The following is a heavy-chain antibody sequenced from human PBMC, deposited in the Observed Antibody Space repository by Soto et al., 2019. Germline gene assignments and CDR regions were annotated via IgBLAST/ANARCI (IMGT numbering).Heavy chain of an antibody. D-gene: IGHD3-10*01. Sequence: PGGSLRLSCAAFGFKISSSSMNWVRQAPGRGLEWVAYISDSGSNTLYADSVKGRFTISRDNSKNTLYLQMNSLRVEDTAVYYCADGGEWAFNFDYWGHGTLVTVS. V-gene: IGHV3-48*01. CDR3: ADGGEWAFNFDY. J-gene: IGHJ4*01. CDR2: ISDSGSNT. CDR1: GFKISSSS.